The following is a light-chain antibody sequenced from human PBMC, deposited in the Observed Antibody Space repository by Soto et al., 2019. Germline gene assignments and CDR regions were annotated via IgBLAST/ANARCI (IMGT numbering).Light chain of an antibody. CDR1: HSVLYRSHNKHY. CDR3: LKYDSTPQT. J-gene: IGKJ1*01. V-gene: IGKV4-1*01. CDR2: WAS. Sequence: DIVMTQSPDSLAVSLGERATINCKSSHSVLYRSHNKHYLAWYQQKPGQPPKLLIYWASTREAGIPDRFSCSGYGTDFSPTISSQQGEDVPVYYCLKYDSTPQTFGQGTKGAIK.